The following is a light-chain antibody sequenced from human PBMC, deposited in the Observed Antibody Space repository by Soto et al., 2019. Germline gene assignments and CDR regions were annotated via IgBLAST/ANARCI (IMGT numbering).Light chain of an antibody. CDR1: SSDVGGYNY. CDR3: SSYAGSNLWV. CDR2: EVS. V-gene: IGLV2-8*01. J-gene: IGLJ3*02. Sequence: QSALTQPPSPSGSPGQSVTISCTGTSSDVGGYNYVSWYQQHPGKAPKLMIYEVSKRPSGVPDRFSGSDSGNTASLTVSGLQAEDEADYYCSSYAGSNLWVFGGGTKLTVL.